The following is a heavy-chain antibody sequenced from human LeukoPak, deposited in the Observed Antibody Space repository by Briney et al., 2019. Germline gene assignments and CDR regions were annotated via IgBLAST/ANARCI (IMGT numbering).Heavy chain of an antibody. CDR2: IYYSGST. V-gene: IGHV4-39*07. CDR1: GGSISSSSYY. D-gene: IGHD3-22*01. CDR3: ARLSRVGSSGYHDAFDI. Sequence: TSETLSLTCTVSGGSISSSSYYWGWIRQPPGKGLEWIGRIYYSGSTYYNPSLKSRVTISVDTSKNQFSLKLSSVTAADTAVYYCARLSRVGSSGYHDAFDIWGQGTMVTVSS. J-gene: IGHJ3*02.